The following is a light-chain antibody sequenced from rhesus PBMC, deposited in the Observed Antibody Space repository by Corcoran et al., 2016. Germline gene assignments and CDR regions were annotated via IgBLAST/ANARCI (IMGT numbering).Light chain of an antibody. CDR1: DNFNNY. J-gene: IGKJ2*01. CDR3: QHGYGTPYS. CDR2: KAA. V-gene: IGKV1-74*01. Sequence: DIQMTQSPSSLSASVGDRATITFRASDNFNNYLNWYQQKPGNAPTLLIYKAATLQSGVPSRFSGSGSGTDDTFTISSLQPEDVATYYCQHGYGTPYSFGQGTKVTIK.